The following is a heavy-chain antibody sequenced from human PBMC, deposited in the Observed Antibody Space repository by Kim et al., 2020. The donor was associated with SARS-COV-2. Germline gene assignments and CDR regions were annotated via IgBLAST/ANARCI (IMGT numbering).Heavy chain of an antibody. Sequence: SETLSLTCTVSGGSISSYYWSWIRQPPGKGLEWIGYIYYSGSTNYNPSLKSRVTISVDTSKNQFSLKLSSVTAADTAVYYCARDQGGSGWYSVWGQGTLVPVSS. D-gene: IGHD6-19*01. CDR2: IYYSGST. J-gene: IGHJ4*02. CDR3: ARDQGGSGWYSV. CDR1: GGSISSYY. V-gene: IGHV4-59*01.